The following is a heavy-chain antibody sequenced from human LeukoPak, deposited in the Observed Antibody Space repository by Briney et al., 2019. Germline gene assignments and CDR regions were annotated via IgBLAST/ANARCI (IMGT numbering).Heavy chain of an antibody. CDR3: ARERGKQQLDY. CDR1: GDSIGSSSYY. CDR2: IYYSGST. Sequence: PSETLSLTCTVTGDSIGSSSYYWGWIRQAPGKGLEWIGNIYYSGSTSYNPSLKSRVTISVDTSKNQFSLKLSSVTAADTAVYYCARERGKQQLDYWGQGTLVTVSS. D-gene: IGHD6-13*01. V-gene: IGHV4-39*07. J-gene: IGHJ4*02.